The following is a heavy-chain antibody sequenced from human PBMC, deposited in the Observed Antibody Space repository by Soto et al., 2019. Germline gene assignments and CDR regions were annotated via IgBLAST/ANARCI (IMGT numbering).Heavy chain of an antibody. CDR2: ISGSGGST. CDR1: GFTFSSYA. V-gene: IGHV3-23*01. Sequence: GGSLRLSCAASGFTFSSYAMSWVRQAPGKGLEWVSAISGSGGSTYYADSVKGRFTISRDNSKNTLYLQMNSLGAEDTTVYYCAKDLGLTGTTGYYYYYYMDVWGKGTTVTVSS. CDR3: AKDLGLTGTTGYYYYYYMDV. J-gene: IGHJ6*03. D-gene: IGHD1-7*01.